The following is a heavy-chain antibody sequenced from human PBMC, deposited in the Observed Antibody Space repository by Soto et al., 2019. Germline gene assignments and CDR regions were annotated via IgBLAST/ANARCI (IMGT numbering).Heavy chain of an antibody. Sequence: ASVKVSCKASGGTFSSYAISWVRQAPGQGLEWMGGIIPIFGTANYAQKFQGRVTITADESTSTAYMELSSLRSEDTAVYYCARGPFPSLYSSGWYFVDWGQGTLVTVSS. CDR3: ARGPFPSLYSSGWYFVD. D-gene: IGHD6-19*01. CDR2: IIPIFGTA. CDR1: GGTFSSYA. V-gene: IGHV1-69*13. J-gene: IGHJ4*02.